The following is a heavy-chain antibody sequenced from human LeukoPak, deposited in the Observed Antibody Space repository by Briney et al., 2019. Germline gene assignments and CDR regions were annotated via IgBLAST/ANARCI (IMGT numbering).Heavy chain of an antibody. D-gene: IGHD1-7*01. V-gene: IGHV1-2*06. Sequence: ASVKVSCKASGYTFTAYFMHWVLQAPGHGLGWMGRINPNTGGTNYAQKFQGRVTMTTATSISTAYMELSRLRSDDTAVYYGARDAGELYFDYCGQGTLVTVSS. CDR3: ARDAGELYFDY. J-gene: IGHJ4*02. CDR1: GYTFTAYF. CDR2: INPNTGGT.